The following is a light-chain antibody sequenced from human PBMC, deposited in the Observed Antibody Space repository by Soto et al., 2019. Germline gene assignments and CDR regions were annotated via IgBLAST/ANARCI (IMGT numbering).Light chain of an antibody. CDR1: SSNIGAGYE. J-gene: IGLJ1*01. V-gene: IGLV1-40*01. CDR2: ENN. Sequence: QSVLTQPPSVSEAPGQRVTISCTGSSSNIGAGYEAHWYQQVPGTAPKLLIYENNNRPSWVPDRFSGSKSGTSPSLAITGLQAEDEAEYYCQSYDSSLSGYVFGTGTKLTVL. CDR3: QSYDSSLSGYV.